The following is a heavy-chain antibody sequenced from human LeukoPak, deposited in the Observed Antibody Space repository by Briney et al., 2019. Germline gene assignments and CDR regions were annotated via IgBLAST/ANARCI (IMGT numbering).Heavy chain of an antibody. V-gene: IGHV1-18*01. D-gene: IGHD3-10*01. CDR2: ISAYNGNT. Sequence: ASVKVSCKASGYTFTSYGISWVRQAPGQGLEWMGWISAYNGNTNYAQKLQGRVTMTTDTSTSTAYMELRSLRSDDTAVYYCARDLLWFGELLNGNWFDPWGQGTLVTVSS. CDR1: GYTFTSYG. J-gene: IGHJ5*02. CDR3: ARDLLWFGELLNGNWFDP.